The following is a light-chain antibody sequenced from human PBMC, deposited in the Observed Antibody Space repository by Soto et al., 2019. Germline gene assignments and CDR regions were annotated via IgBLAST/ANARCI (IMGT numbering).Light chain of an antibody. CDR2: DVS. V-gene: IGKV1-5*01. CDR3: QQYSSFSWT. CDR1: QSIGTW. J-gene: IGKJ1*01. Sequence: DIQMTQSPSTLSASVLDIVAITCLASQSIGTWVAWYQQKPGEAPKFLIYDVSTLDSGVPSRFSGSGSGTEFTLTISGLQPHDFATYYCQQYSSFSWTFGQGTKVDI.